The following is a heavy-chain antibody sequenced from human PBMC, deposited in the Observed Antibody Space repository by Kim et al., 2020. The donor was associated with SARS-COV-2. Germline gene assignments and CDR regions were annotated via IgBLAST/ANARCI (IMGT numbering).Heavy chain of an antibody. CDR1: GFTFSSYS. CDR3: ARDLAGGYDYGDKRGFDY. D-gene: IGHD4-17*01. V-gene: IGHV3-21*04. J-gene: IGHJ4*02. CDR2: ISSSSSYI. Sequence: GGSLRLSCAASGFTFSSYSMNWVRQAPGKGLEWISSISSSSSYIYYADSVKGRFTISRDNAKNSLYLQMNSLRAEDTAVYYCARDLAGGYDYGDKRGFDYWGQGTLVTVSS.